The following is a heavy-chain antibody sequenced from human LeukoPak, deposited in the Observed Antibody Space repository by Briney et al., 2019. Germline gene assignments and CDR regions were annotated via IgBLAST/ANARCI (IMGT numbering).Heavy chain of an antibody. D-gene: IGHD6-19*01. V-gene: IGHV3-23*01. J-gene: IGHJ4*02. Sequence: GGSLRLSCAASGFTFSSYAVSWVRQAPGKGLEWVSAISGSGGSTYYADSVKGRFTISRDNAKNSLHLQMNSLRAEVTAVYYCARDYSTAWSLNLDYWGQGTLVTVSS. CDR1: GFTFSSYA. CDR3: ARDYSTAWSLNLDY. CDR2: ISGSGGST.